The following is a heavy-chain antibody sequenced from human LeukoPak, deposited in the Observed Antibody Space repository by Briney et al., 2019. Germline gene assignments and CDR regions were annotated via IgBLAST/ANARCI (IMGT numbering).Heavy chain of an antibody. Sequence: GGSLRLSCAASGFTFSAYEMNRVRQAPGKGLEWLSYVSSTSNTIYYADSVKGRFTISRDNAKNSLYLHMNSLRADDTALYYCARDLSNGIDYWGQGTLVTVSS. J-gene: IGHJ4*02. D-gene: IGHD2-8*01. CDR1: GFTFSAYE. CDR2: VSSTSNTI. V-gene: IGHV3-48*03. CDR3: ARDLSNGIDY.